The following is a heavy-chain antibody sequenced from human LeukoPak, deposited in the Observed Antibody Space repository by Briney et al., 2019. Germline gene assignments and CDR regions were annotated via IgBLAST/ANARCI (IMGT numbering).Heavy chain of an antibody. CDR2: MTTHSGNT. V-gene: IGHV1-8*01. D-gene: IGHD3/OR15-3a*01. Sequence: GASVKFSCKASVYTFNIYYINGVRRATGQGREGMGWMTTHSGNTGYAQKFQGRVTMTKHNSIATVYMALSSLRREDTAVYYCATALSWTTESYYYMAVWGKGTTVTVSS. J-gene: IGHJ6*03. CDR3: ATALSWTTESYYYMAV. CDR1: VYTFNIYY.